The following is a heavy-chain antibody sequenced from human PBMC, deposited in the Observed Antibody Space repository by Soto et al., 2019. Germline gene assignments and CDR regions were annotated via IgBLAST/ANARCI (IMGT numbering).Heavy chain of an antibody. J-gene: IGHJ3*02. CDR3: ARVGINDRLTAIDI. V-gene: IGHV4-31*03. Sequence: QVELQESGPGLVKPSQTLSLTCTVSGGSISSGGYYWSWIRQHPGKGLEWIGYIYYSGSTYHNPSLKSRVTISVDTSKNQFSLKLSSVTAADTAVYYCARVGINDRLTAIDIWGQGTMVTVSS. CDR1: GGSISSGGYY. CDR2: IYYSGST. D-gene: IGHD2-15*01.